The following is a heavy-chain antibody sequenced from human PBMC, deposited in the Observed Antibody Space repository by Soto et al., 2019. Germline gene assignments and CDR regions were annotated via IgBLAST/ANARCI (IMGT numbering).Heavy chain of an antibody. J-gene: IGHJ6*02. V-gene: IGHV1-18*04. CDR1: GYTFTNYG. Sequence: ASVKVSCKASGYTFTNYGFSWVRQAPGQGLEWMGWISAYNGNTNYAQKLQGRVTMTTDTSTSTAYMELRSLRSDDTAVYYCARDTAAAGTYYYGMDVWGQGTTVTVSS. CDR2: ISAYNGNT. D-gene: IGHD6-13*01. CDR3: ARDTAAAGTYYYGMDV.